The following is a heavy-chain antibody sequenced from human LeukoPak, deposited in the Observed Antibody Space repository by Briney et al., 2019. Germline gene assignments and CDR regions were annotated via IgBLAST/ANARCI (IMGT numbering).Heavy chain of an antibody. CDR3: ARPLVPAATTGFDY. V-gene: IGHV4-39*01. CDR1: GGSISSSTYY. D-gene: IGHD2-2*01. Sequence: SETLSLTCTVSGGSISSSTYYWGWIRQPPGKGLEWIGSISYGGSTYYNSSPKDRVTISVDTSKTQFSLKLNSVTAADTAVYYCARPLVPAATTGFDYWGQGTPVTVSS. J-gene: IGHJ4*02. CDR2: ISYGGST.